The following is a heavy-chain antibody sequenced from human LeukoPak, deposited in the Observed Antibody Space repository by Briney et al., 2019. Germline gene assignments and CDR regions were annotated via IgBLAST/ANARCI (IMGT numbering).Heavy chain of an antibody. D-gene: IGHD3-3*01. CDR1: GYTFTSYD. CDR3: AREERLFGGENYFDS. J-gene: IGHJ4*02. V-gene: IGHV1-18*01. Sequence: ASVKVSCKASGYTFTSYDINWVRQAPGQGLEWMGWISAYNGNTNSAQKVQGRVTMTTDTSTSTAYMELRSLRSDDTAVYYCAREERLFGGENYFDSWGQGTLVTVSS. CDR2: ISAYNGNT.